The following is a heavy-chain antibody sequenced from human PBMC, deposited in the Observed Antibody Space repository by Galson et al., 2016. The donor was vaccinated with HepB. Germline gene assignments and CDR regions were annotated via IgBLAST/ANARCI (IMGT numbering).Heavy chain of an antibody. Sequence: SLRLSCAASGFTFSRYEMNWVRQAPGRGLEWVSYISSGGTSIYYADSVKGRFTISRDNSKNSLYLQMNSLRAEDTAVYYFAREPVRLEDLLTGPPKNPDYWGQGTLVTVSS. CDR3: AREPVRLEDLLTGPPKNPDY. CDR1: GFTFSRYE. V-gene: IGHV3-48*03. J-gene: IGHJ4*02. CDR2: ISSGGTSI. D-gene: IGHD3-9*01.